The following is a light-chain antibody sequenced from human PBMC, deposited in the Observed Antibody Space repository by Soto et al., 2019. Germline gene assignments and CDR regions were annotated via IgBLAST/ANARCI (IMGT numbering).Light chain of an antibody. CDR2: DAS. J-gene: IGKJ1*01. CDR3: QQYDQWWT. Sequence: EIVLTQSPGTLSLSPGERATLSCRASHTISSSYLAWYQQKPGQAPRLLIYDASIRATGIPARFSGSGSGTEFSLTINSLQSEDFGVYFCQQYDQWWTFGQGTKVDIK. CDR1: HTISSSY. V-gene: IGKV3-20*01.